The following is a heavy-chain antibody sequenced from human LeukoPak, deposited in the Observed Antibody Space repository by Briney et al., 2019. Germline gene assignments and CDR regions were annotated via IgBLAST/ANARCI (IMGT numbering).Heavy chain of an antibody. CDR3: ARDAYYGFIDY. J-gene: IGHJ6*04. CDR2: IYYSGST. D-gene: IGHD3-3*01. V-gene: IGHV4-59*01. Sequence: SETLSLTCTVSGGSISSYYWSWIRQPPGKGLEWIGYIYYSGSTNYNPSLKSRVTISVDTSKNQFSLKLSSVTAADTAVYYCARDAYYGFIDYWGKGTTVTISS. CDR1: GGSISSYY.